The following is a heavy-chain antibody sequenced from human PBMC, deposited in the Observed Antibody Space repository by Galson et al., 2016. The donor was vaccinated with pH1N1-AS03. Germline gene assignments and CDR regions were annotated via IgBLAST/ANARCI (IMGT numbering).Heavy chain of an antibody. J-gene: IGHJ6*02. V-gene: IGHV1-2*04. CDR1: GYTFTGFY. D-gene: IGHD2/OR15-2a*01. CDR3: ARDPRGPCTSTTCATAYYFGMDV. Sequence: SVKVPCKASGYTFTGFYVHWVRQAPGQGLEWMGWIDPNSGVTNYAQKFQAWVTITRDTSSTTAYMEVSGLKSDDTAVYYCARDPRGPCTSTTCATAYYFGMDVWGQGTTVIVSS. CDR2: IDPNSGVT.